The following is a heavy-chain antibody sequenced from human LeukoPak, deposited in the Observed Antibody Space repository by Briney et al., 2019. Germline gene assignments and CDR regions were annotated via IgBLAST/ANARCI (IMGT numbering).Heavy chain of an antibody. CDR1: GYTLTELS. V-gene: IGHV1-24*01. CDR2: FDPEDGET. Sequence: ASVKVSCKVSGYTLTELSMHWVRQAPGKGLEWMGGFDPEDGETNYAQKFQERVTITRDMSISTAYMELSSLRSEDTAVYYCAAEPDAFDIWGQGTMVTVSS. CDR3: AAEPDAFDI. J-gene: IGHJ3*02.